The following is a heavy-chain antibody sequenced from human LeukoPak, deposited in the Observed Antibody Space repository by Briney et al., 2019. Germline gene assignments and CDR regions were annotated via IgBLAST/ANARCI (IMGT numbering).Heavy chain of an antibody. Sequence: GESLKTSCKGSGYSFTSYWIGWVRQMPGKGLEWMGIIYPGDSDTRYSPSSQGQVTISADKSISTAYLQWSSLKASDTAMYYCARKYYYDSSGYYEDSFWFDPWGQGTLVTVSS. D-gene: IGHD3-22*01. J-gene: IGHJ5*02. CDR2: IYPGDSDT. CDR1: GYSFTSYW. CDR3: ARKYYYDSSGYYEDSFWFDP. V-gene: IGHV5-51*01.